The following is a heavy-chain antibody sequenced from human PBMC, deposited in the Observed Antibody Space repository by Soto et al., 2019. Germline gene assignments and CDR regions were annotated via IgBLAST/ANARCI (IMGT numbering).Heavy chain of an antibody. D-gene: IGHD6-19*01. CDR3: AREKAVGFPPYYFDY. J-gene: IGHJ4*02. V-gene: IGHV3-66*01. Sequence: GGSLRLSCAASGFTVSSNYMSWVRQAPGKGLEWVSVIYSGGSTYYADSVKGRFTISRDNSKNTLYLQMNSLRAEDTAVYYCAREKAVGFPPYYFDYWGQGTLVTVSS. CDR2: IYSGGST. CDR1: GFTVSSNY.